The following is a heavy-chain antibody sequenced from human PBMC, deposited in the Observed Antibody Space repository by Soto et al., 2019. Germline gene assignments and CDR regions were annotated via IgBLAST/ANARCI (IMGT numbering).Heavy chain of an antibody. Sequence: ASVKVSCKATGYTFTDYYMHWVRQAPGQGLEWMGWINPKTGGTNYVQKFQGRVTMTRDTSITTAYMELSRLRSDDTAVYYCARDVVGSDYFDSWGQGTLVTVSS. CDR2: INPKTGGT. D-gene: IGHD1-26*01. V-gene: IGHV1-2*02. CDR1: GYTFTDYY. J-gene: IGHJ4*02. CDR3: ARDVVGSDYFDS.